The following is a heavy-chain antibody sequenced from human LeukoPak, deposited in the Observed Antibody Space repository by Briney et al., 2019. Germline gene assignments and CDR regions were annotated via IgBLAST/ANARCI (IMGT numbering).Heavy chain of an antibody. CDR3: AKGGYSRPDN. V-gene: IGHV3-30*02. D-gene: IGHD6-13*01. CDR1: GFTFSTYG. Sequence: PGGSLRLSCAASGFTFSTYGIHWVRQAPGRGLAWVAYIRYDGSNKYYANSVKGQFTISRDNSKNTLYLQMNYLRTEDTAVYYCAKGGYSRPDNWGLGTLVTVSS. CDR2: IRYDGSNK. J-gene: IGHJ4*02.